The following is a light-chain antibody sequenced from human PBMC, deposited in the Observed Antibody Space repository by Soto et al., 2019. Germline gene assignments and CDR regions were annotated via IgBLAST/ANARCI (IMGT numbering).Light chain of an antibody. Sequence: QSALTQPAYVSGSPGQSITISCTETSSDVGGHNYVSWYQQDPGKAPKVMIFEVSNRPSGVSNRFSGSKSGNTASLTITGLQAEDEADYYCSSFTSSITLVFGGGTKLTVL. CDR2: EVS. CDR1: SSDVGGHNY. J-gene: IGLJ2*01. CDR3: SSFTSSITLV. V-gene: IGLV2-14*01.